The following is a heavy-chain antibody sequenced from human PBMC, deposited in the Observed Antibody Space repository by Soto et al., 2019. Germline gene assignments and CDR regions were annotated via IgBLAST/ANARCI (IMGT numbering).Heavy chain of an antibody. CDR3: ARGRGIMITFGGVTNWFDP. CDR2: IYTSGST. D-gene: IGHD3-16*01. Sequence: SETLSLTCTVSGGSISSYYWSWIRQPAGKGLEWIGRIYTSGSTNYNPSLKGRVTMSVDTSKNQFSLKLSSVTAADTAVYYCARGRGIMITFGGVTNWFDPWGQGTLVTVS. J-gene: IGHJ5*02. CDR1: GGSISSYY. V-gene: IGHV4-4*07.